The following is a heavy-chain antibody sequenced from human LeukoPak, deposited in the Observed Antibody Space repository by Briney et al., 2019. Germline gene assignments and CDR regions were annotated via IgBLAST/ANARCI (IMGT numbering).Heavy chain of an antibody. J-gene: IGHJ4*02. D-gene: IGHD1-26*01. CDR2: IKQDGSEK. CDR3: AKTVGGFDY. Sequence: GGSLRLSCAAAGSTFSSSWISWVRQAPGKGLEWVANIKQDGSEKYYVDSVKGRFTISRDNAKNSLYLQMNSLRAEDTAVYYCAKTVGGFDYWGQGTLVTVSS. V-gene: IGHV3-7*01. CDR1: GSTFSSSW.